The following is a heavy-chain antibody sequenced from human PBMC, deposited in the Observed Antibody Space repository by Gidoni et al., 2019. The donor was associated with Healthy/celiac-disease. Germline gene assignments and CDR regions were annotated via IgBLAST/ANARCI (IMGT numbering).Heavy chain of an antibody. D-gene: IGHD2-2*02. CDR2: IWYDGSNK. J-gene: IGHJ6*03. Sequence: QVQLVESGGGVGQPGRSLRLSCAASGLTLSSYGLHWVRPAPGKGLVWVAVIWYDGSNKYYADSVKGRFTISRDNSKNTLYLQMNSLRAEDTAVYYCARGRRDIVVVPAAIDYYYMDVWGKGTTVTVSS. V-gene: IGHV3-33*01. CDR1: GLTLSSYG. CDR3: ARGRRDIVVVPAAIDYYYMDV.